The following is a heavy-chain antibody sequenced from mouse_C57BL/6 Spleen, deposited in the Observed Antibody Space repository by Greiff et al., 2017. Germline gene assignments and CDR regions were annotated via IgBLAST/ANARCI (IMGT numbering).Heavy chain of an antibody. V-gene: IGHV1-9*01. CDR3: AREFYYRGEY. CDR2: ILPGSGST. J-gene: IGHJ2*01. CDR1: GYTFTGYW. Sequence: VQLQQSGAELMKPGASVKLSCKATGYTFTGYWIEWVKQRPGHGLERIGEILPGSGSTNYTEKFKGKATFTADKSNNNAYMQLSSLTTEDSAIYYCAREFYYRGEYWGKGTNISVYS. D-gene: IGHD2-12*01.